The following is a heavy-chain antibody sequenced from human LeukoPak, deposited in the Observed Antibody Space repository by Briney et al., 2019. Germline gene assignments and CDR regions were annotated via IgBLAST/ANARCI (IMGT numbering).Heavy chain of an antibody. CDR1: GGAISRSSYY. D-gene: IGHD3-22*01. CDR3: ARQTPTRGYYSQVDY. Sequence: PSETVSLTCTVSGGAISRSSYYWGWIRQPPGKGLEWIGSIYYSGSTYYNPSLKSRVTISVDTSKNQFSLKLSSVTAADTAVYYCARQTPTRGYYSQVDYWGQGTLVTVSS. CDR2: IYYSGST. J-gene: IGHJ4*02. V-gene: IGHV4-39*01.